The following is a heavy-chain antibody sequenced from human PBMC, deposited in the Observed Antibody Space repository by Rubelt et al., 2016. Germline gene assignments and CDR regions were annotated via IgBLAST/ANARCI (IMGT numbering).Heavy chain of an antibody. CDR1: GGSISSYY. CDR2: IYSSGST. Sequence: QVQLQESGPGLVKPSETLSLTCTVSGGSISSYYWSWIRQSPGKGLEWIGYIYSSGSTDYNPSLKSRVTISVDMSKKQFSLRRNAVTAAETAVYYCACRIGYYGVDVWGQGTLVTVSS. J-gene: IGHJ6*02. CDR3: ACRIGYYGVDV. D-gene: IGHD2-15*01. V-gene: IGHV4-59*01.